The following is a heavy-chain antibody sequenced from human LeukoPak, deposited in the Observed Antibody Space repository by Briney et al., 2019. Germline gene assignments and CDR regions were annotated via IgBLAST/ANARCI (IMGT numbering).Heavy chain of an antibody. Sequence: SETLSLTCTVSGGSISSYYWSWIRQPPGKGLEWIGYIYYSGSTNYNPSLKCRVTISVDTSKNQFSLKLSSVTAADTAVYYCARSPPACSGGSCYVPYYYGMDVWGQGTTVTVSS. CDR1: GGSISSYY. CDR2: IYYSGST. D-gene: IGHD2-15*01. V-gene: IGHV4-59*01. CDR3: ARSPPACSGGSCYVPYYYGMDV. J-gene: IGHJ6*02.